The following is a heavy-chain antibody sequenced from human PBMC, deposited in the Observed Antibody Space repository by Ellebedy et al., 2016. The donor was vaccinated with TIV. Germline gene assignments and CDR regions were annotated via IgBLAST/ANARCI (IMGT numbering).Heavy chain of an antibody. J-gene: IGHJ4*02. V-gene: IGHV3-74*01. D-gene: IGHD4-11*01. CDR2: IIGDGSKT. Sequence: PSETLSLTCTVSGGSINSRSFYWGWFRQAPGKGLLYIPRIIGDGSKTSYADSVKGRFTISRDNAKNTLYLQLNSLGADDTAVYYCARDNDYKIDYWGQGTLVTVSS. CDR3: ARDNDYKIDY. CDR1: GGSINSRS.